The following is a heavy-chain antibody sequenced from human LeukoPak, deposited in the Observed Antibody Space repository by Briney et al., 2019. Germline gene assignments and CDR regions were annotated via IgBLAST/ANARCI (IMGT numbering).Heavy chain of an antibody. V-gene: IGHV3-48*03. Sequence: PAGSLTLSCAASRFTFRTYEMNWVRQAPGKGLEWISYITGGGRTIYHADSVKGRFTIARDNAKTSLFLQMLSLRAEDTAVYFCALYYSGRGSNRWFDPWGQGTLVTVSS. CDR2: ITGGGRTI. CDR3: ALYYSGRGSNRWFDP. CDR1: RFTFRTYE. D-gene: IGHD6-19*01. J-gene: IGHJ5*02.